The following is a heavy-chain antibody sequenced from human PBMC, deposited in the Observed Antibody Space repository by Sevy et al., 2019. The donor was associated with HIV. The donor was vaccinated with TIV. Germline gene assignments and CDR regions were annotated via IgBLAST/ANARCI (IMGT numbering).Heavy chain of an antibody. D-gene: IGHD6-13*01. CDR3: ARMSISWDYFEY. V-gene: IGHV3-11*06. Sequence: GGSLRLSCAASGFTFSDYYMNWIRQAPGKGLEWVSYISSSSSYINYADSLKGRFTISRDNAKNSLYLQMNSLRAEDTAVYDCARMSISWDYFEYWGQGTLVTGSS. J-gene: IGHJ4*02. CDR1: GFTFSDYY. CDR2: ISSSSSYI.